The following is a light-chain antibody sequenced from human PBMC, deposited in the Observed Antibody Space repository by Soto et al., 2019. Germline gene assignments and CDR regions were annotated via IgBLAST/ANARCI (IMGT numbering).Light chain of an antibody. V-gene: IGLV1-44*01. Sequence: QSVLTQPPSASGAPGQRVTISCSGSSSTIGSNTENWYQQLPGTPPKLLIYSNNQRPSGVPDRFSGSKSGTSASLAISGLQSEDEADYYCAAWDDSLNGLVFGGGTKLTVL. CDR1: SSTIGSNT. CDR3: AAWDDSLNGLV. CDR2: SNN. J-gene: IGLJ2*01.